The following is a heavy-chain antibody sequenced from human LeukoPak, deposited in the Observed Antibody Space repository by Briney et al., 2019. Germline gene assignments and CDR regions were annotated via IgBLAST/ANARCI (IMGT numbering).Heavy chain of an antibody. Sequence: SETLSLTCTVSGGSISSSSYYWGWIRQPPGKGLEWIGSIYYSGSTYYNPSLKSRVTISVDTSKNQFSLKLSSVTAADTAVYYCARDCWSSTSCYTCGFLFDYWGQGTLVTVSS. V-gene: IGHV4-39*07. CDR3: ARDCWSSTSCYTCGFLFDY. J-gene: IGHJ4*02. CDR2: IYYSGST. D-gene: IGHD2-2*02. CDR1: GGSISSSSYY.